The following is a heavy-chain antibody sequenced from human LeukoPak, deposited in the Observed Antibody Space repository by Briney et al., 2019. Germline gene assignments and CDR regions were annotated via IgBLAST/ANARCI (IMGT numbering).Heavy chain of an antibody. CDR1: GSSPGTRGGG. CDR2: IYWDDEK. D-gene: IGHD3-22*01. Sequence: SGPTLFHPPPTLTLTGTSSGSSPGTRGGGVGWIRHPPGTALERPTLIYWDDEKPYSPSLKSRLTITNDTSKNQVVHTMTNMDPVDTATYYCAHYYGWSGYYYVYFDYWGQGTLVTVSS. J-gene: IGHJ4*02. V-gene: IGHV2-5*02. CDR3: AHYYGWSGYYYVYFDY.